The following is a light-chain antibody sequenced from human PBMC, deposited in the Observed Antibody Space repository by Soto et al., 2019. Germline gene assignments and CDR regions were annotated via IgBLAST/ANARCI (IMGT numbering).Light chain of an antibody. CDR2: EVV. CDR3: KSCAGSNTYV. J-gene: IGLJ1*01. Sequence: QSVLTQPPSASGSPGQSVTISCTGTKSDIGVYDFVSWYQHHPGKAPRLIIYEVVQRPSGVPDRFSGSKSGNTASLTVSGLQAADEAYYFCKSCAGSNTYVFGSGTKVTVL. CDR1: KSDIGVYDF. V-gene: IGLV2-8*01.